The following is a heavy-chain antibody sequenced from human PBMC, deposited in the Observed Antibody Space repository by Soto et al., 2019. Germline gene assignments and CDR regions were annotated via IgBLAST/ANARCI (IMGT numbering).Heavy chain of an antibody. CDR2: IWYDGSNK. CDR3: AREEIVVVPAATEIEYYYYGMDV. V-gene: IGHV3-33*01. J-gene: IGHJ6*02. CDR1: GFTFSSYG. D-gene: IGHD2-2*01. Sequence: GGSLRLSCAASGFTFSSYGMHWVRQAPGKGLEWVAVIWYDGSNKYYADSVKGRFTISRDNSKNTLYLQMNSLRAEDTAVYYCAREEIVVVPAATEIEYYYYGMDVWGQGTTVTVSS.